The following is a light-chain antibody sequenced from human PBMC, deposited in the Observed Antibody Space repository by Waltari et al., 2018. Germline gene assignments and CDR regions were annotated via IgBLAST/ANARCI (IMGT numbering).Light chain of an antibody. CDR1: QSVSRS. J-gene: IGKJ1*01. V-gene: IGKV3-20*01. CDR3: QHYVRLPAT. CDR2: GAS. Sequence: IVLTQSPGTLSLSPGERATLPCRASQSVSRSLAWYQQKPGQAPKLLIYGASTRATGIPDRFAGSWSGTDFSLTISSLEPEDFAIYFCQHYVRLPATFGQGTKVEIK.